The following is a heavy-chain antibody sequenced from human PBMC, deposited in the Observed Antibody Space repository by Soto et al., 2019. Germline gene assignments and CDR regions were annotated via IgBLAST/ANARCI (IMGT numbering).Heavy chain of an antibody. CDR2: IWYDGSNK. J-gene: IGHJ6*02. D-gene: IGHD4-4*01. CDR3: ARDDYSNYGTPSYYGMDV. V-gene: IGHV3-33*01. CDR1: GFTFSSYG. Sequence: PGRSLRLSCAASGFTFSSYGMHWVRQAPGKGLEWVAVIWYDGSNKYYADSVKGRFTISRDNSKNTLYLQMNSLRAEDTAVYYCARDDYSNYGTPSYYGMDVWGQGTTVTVSS.